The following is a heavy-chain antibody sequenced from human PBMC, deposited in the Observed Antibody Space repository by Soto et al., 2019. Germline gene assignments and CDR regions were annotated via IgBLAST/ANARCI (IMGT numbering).Heavy chain of an antibody. CDR1: GGTFSSYA. J-gene: IGHJ4*02. V-gene: IGHV1-69*13. CDR3: ARGPVVVIFPFDY. Sequence: SVKVSCKASGGTFSSYAISWVRQAPGQGLEWMGGIIPIFGTANYAQKFQGRVTITADESTSTAYMELSSLRSEDTAVYYCARGPVVVIFPFDYWGQGTLVSVSS. CDR2: IIPIFGTA. D-gene: IGHD3-22*01.